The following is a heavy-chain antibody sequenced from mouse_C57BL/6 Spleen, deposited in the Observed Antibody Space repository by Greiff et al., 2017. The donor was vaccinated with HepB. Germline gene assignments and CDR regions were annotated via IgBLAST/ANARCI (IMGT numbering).Heavy chain of an antibody. Sequence: QVHVKQPGAELVMPGASVKLSCKASGYTFTSYWMHWVKQRPGQGLEWIGEIDPSDSYTNYNQKFKGKSTLTVDKSSSTAYMQLSSLTSEDSAVYYCATYYSNYSYYFDYWGQGTTLTVSS. D-gene: IGHD2-5*01. CDR1: GYTFTSYW. V-gene: IGHV1-69*01. CDR3: ATYYSNYSYYFDY. CDR2: IDPSDSYT. J-gene: IGHJ2*01.